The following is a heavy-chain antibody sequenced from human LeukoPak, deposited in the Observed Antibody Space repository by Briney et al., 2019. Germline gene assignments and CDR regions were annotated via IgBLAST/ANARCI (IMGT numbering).Heavy chain of an antibody. V-gene: IGHV3-23*01. Sequence: GGSLRLSCAASGFTFSSYAMSWVRQAPGEGLEWVSAISGSGGSTYYADSVKGRFTISRDNSKNTLYLQMNSLRAEDTAVYYCAKLGRWLSASYDWWGQGTLVTVSS. D-gene: IGHD4-17*01. CDR1: GFTFSSYA. CDR3: AKLGRWLSASYDW. J-gene: IGHJ4*02. CDR2: ISGSGGST.